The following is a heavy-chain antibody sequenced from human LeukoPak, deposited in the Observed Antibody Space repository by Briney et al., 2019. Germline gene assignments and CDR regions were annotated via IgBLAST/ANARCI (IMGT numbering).Heavy chain of an antibody. V-gene: IGHV3-43*02. CDR2: ISADGGST. Sequence: GSLRLSCVASGLNFDDSAMHWVRQAPGKGLEWVSLISADGGSTFSADSVKGRFSISRDNSKNSLYLQMNSLRSEDTAMYYCAKESGKFDYWGQGTLVAVSS. CDR3: AKESGKFDY. J-gene: IGHJ4*02. CDR1: GLNFDDSA.